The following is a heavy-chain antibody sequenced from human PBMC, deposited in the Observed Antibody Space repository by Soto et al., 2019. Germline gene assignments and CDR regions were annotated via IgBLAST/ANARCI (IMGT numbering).Heavy chain of an antibody. CDR2: ISSNGENT. CDR1: RFTSGYHA. Sequence: GGSLRLSCAASRFTSGYHAMNWVRQAPGKGLEWVSTISSNGENTHYADSVKGRFIISSDNSSNTVALQMNSLRVEDTAIYYCVSWLSAHFLSLGPGTLLTVST. D-gene: IGHD5-12*01. V-gene: IGHV3-23*01. J-gene: IGHJ5*01. CDR3: VSWLSAHFLS.